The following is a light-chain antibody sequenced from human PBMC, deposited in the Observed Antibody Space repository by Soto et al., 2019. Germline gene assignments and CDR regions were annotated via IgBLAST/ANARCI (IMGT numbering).Light chain of an antibody. CDR3: QQYNSYSRT. CDR2: GAS. CDR1: QSVSSSY. Sequence: EIVLTQSPGTLSLSPGERATLSFSASQSVSSSYLAWYQQKPGQAPRLLIYGASSRATGIPDRFSGSGSGTEFTLTISSLQPDDFATYYCQQYNSYSRTFGQGTKVDIK. V-gene: IGKV3-20*01. J-gene: IGKJ1*01.